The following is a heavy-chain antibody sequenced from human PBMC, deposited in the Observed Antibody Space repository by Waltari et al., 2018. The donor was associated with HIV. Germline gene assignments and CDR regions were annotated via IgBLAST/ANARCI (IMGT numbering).Heavy chain of an antibody. CDR3: ARGDVGDFWSGFFSL. D-gene: IGHD3-3*01. Sequence: QVQLQESGPGLVRPSEVLSLPVTVSGGSSARRLYLWSWVRQPAGKRLELIGRIYSTGNTNYNPALMSRATISIDTSKNQLSLKLTSVTAADTAMYYCARGDVGDFWSGFFSLWGQGTQVTVSS. CDR1: GGSSARRLYL. V-gene: IGHV4-61*02. J-gene: IGHJ4*02. CDR2: IYSTGNT.